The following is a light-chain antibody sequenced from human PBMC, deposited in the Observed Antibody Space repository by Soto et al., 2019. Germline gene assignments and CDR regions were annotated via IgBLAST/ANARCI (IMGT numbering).Light chain of an antibody. CDR1: QGVSSSY. J-gene: IGKJ5*01. Sequence: IVLTQSPDTLSLSPGDRATLPCRASQGVSSSYSAYHQQKPRQARRLLIEGSSSRTTGTADRCSGSGSGTYSPLTSSIEQPDFALDYYRQQNDSPPTFGGGTRLEI. CDR2: GSS. CDR3: RQQNDSPPT. V-gene: IGKV3-20*01.